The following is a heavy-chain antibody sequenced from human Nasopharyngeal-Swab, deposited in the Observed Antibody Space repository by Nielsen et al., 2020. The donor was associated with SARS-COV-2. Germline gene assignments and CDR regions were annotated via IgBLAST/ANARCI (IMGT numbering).Heavy chain of an antibody. D-gene: IGHD1-26*01. J-gene: IGHJ6*02. V-gene: IGHV5-51*01. CDR1: GYTFSSYW. Sequence: GEPLKISCQGSGYTFSSYWIGWVRQMPGKGLEWMGIIYPGDSNTRYSPSFQGQVTISVDKYSSTAYLQWSSLKASDTAIYYCARPMRPMGHYYFGMDVWGQGTTVTVSS. CDR3: ARPMRPMGHYYFGMDV. CDR2: IYPGDSNT.